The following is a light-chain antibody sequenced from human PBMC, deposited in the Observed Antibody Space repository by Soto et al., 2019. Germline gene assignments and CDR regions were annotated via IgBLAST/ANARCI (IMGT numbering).Light chain of an antibody. V-gene: IGKV3-20*01. CDR3: LHHGSSLWT. CDR1: QSISSSY. CDR2: GAS. Sequence: EIVLTQSPGTLSLSPEERATLSCRASQSISSSYLAWYQQKPGQAPRLLIYGASSRATGVPDRFSGSVSGTDFTLTISRLEPEDFAMYYCLHHGSSLWTFGQGTKVENK. J-gene: IGKJ1*01.